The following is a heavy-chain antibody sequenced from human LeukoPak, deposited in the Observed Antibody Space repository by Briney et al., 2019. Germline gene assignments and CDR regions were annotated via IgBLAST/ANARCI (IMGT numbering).Heavy chain of an antibody. D-gene: IGHD3-3*01. CDR2: IKQDRSGK. J-gene: IGHJ4*02. CDR3: ARLREIPVFGVVTKSTSYFDY. Sequence: GGSLRLSCAASGFTFTNYWMSWVRQAPGKGLDLVANIKQDRSGKYYVDSVKGRFTISRDNAKNSLYLQMNSLRAEDTAVYYCARLREIPVFGVVTKSTSYFDYWGQGTLVTVSS. V-gene: IGHV3-7*01. CDR1: GFTFTNYW.